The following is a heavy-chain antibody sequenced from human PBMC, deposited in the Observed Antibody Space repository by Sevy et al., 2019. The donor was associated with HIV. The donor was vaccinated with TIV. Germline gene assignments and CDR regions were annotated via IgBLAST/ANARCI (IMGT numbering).Heavy chain of an antibody. CDR3: ARVRYNYGQHYFDY. D-gene: IGHD5-18*01. CDR2: ISNDGSDK. J-gene: IGHJ4*02. CDR1: GFIFRKHG. Sequence: GGSLRLSCAASGFIFRKHGMHWVRQAPGKGLEWVALISNDGSDKNYVDSVKGRFTISRDNSKDTVYLQMNSLRAEDTAVYFCARVRYNYGQHYFDYWGQGTLVTVSS. V-gene: IGHV3-30*03.